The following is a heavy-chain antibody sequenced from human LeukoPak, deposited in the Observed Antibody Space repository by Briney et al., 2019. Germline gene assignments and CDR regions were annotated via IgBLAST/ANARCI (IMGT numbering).Heavy chain of an antibody. CDR2: IYYSGST. D-gene: IGHD1-26*01. J-gene: IGHJ4*02. CDR1: GGSISSYY. Sequence: PSETLSLTCTVSGGSISSYYWSWIRQPPGKGLEWIGDIYYSGSTNYNPSLKSRVTISVDTSKNQFSLKLSSVTAAVTAVYYCARDQLVGATRRYYFDYWGQGTLVTGSS. V-gene: IGHV4-59*01. CDR3: ARDQLVGATRRYYFDY.